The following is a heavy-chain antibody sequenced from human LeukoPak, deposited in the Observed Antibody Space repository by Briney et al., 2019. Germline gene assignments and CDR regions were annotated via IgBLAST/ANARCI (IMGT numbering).Heavy chain of an antibody. Sequence: SETLSLTCTVSGGSIGIDDYYWTWIRQPPGKGLEWIGYIYHRGTTYYNPSLESRVTISVGRSKNQFSLKLSSVTAADTAMFYCARVRDPYYYYMDVWGKGTTVTVSS. CDR1: GGSIGIDDYY. D-gene: IGHD5-24*01. V-gene: IGHV4-30-2*01. J-gene: IGHJ6*03. CDR3: ARVRDPYYYYMDV. CDR2: IYHRGTT.